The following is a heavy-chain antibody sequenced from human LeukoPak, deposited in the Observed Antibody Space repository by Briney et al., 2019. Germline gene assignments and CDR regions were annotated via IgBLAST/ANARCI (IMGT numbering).Heavy chain of an antibody. D-gene: IGHD3-16*01. CDR1: SDSINSYH. Sequence: KAPRTLSLTCTVSSDSINSYHWAWIRQAAGKRLEWVGRVHVSGSTNYNPSLRSRVAISLDKSKNQFSLRLSSLTVADTAVYYCARDDSSRDDSVAYHYWGQGILVTVSS. V-gene: IGHV4-4*07. CDR2: VHVSGST. J-gene: IGHJ4*02. CDR3: ARDDSSRDDSVAYHY.